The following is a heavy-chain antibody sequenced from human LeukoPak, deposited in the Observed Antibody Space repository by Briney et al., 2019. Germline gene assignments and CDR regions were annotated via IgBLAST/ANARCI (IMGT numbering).Heavy chain of an antibody. CDR1: GFTFSSYS. V-gene: IGHV3-21*01. CDR3: ARDRGPDYYYGMDV. J-gene: IGHJ6*04. CDR2: ISSSSSYI. Sequence: GGSLRLSCAASGFTFSSYSMNWVRQAPGKGLEWVSSISSSSSYIYYADSVKGRFTISRDNAKNSLYLQMNSLRAEDTAVYYCARDRGPDYYYGMDVWGKGTTVTVSS.